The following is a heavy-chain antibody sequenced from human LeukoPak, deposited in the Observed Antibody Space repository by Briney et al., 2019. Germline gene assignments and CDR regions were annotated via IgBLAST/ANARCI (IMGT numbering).Heavy chain of an antibody. CDR3: ARASMVRGVMEHPNWFDP. CDR2: INHSGST. J-gene: IGHJ5*02. V-gene: IGHV4-34*01. CDR1: GGSFSGYY. D-gene: IGHD3-10*01. Sequence: SETLSLTCAVYGGSFSGYYWSWIRQPPGKGLEWIGEINHSGSTNYNPSLKSRVTISVDTSKNQFSLKLSSVTAADTAVYYCARASMVRGVMEHPNWFDPWGQGTLVTVSS.